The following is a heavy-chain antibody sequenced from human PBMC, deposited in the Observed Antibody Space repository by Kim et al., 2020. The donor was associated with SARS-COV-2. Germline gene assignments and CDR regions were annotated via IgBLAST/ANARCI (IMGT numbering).Heavy chain of an antibody. CDR2: ISAYNGNT. D-gene: IGHD5-12*01. CDR3: ARGGVKGWLHQQGYWYFDL. Sequence: ASVKVSCKASGYTFTSYGISWVRQAPGQGLEWMGWISAYNGNTNYAQKLQGRVTMTTDTSTSTAYMELRSLRSDDTAVYYCARGGVKGWLHQQGYWYFDLWGRGTLVTVSS. J-gene: IGHJ2*01. CDR1: GYTFTSYG. V-gene: IGHV1-18*01.